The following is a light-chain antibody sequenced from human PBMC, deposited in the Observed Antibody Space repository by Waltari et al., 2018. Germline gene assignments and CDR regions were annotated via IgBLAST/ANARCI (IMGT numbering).Light chain of an antibody. V-gene: IGLV2-14*03. CDR2: DVT. CDR1: ISDVTSFNY. J-gene: IGLJ3*02. Sequence: QSALTQPASVSGSPGQSITISCTATISDVTSFNYVPWYPRHSGKAPNLLIFDVTNRPSVTSNRFSGSKSGNTASLTISGLQAEDEADYFCASYTTSNNRVFGGGTRLTVL. CDR3: ASYTTSNNRV.